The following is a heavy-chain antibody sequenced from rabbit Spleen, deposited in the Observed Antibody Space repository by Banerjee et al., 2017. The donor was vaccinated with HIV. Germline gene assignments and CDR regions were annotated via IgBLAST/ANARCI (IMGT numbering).Heavy chain of an antibody. CDR1: GFSFSSDYD. J-gene: IGHJ4*01. Sequence: QQLVESGGGLVKPGASLTLTCTASGFSFSSDYDMCWVRQAPGKGLEWIGCIYTGNRKTYYAGWAKGRFTMSRTSSTTVTLQMTSLTAADTATYFCARDLVSVIGWNFNLWGPGTLVTVS. D-gene: IGHD1-1*01. V-gene: IGHV1S40*01. CDR3: ARDLVSVIGWNFNL. CDR2: IYTGNRKT.